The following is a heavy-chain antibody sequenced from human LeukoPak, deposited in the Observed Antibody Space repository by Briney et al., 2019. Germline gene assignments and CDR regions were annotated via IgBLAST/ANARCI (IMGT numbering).Heavy chain of an antibody. CDR1: GYSFTSYW. CDR3: ARRGIGVAGEAHTFDY. V-gene: IGHV5-51*01. D-gene: IGHD6-19*01. CDR2: IYPGDSDT. Sequence: GESLKISCQGSGYSFTSYWIGWVRQMPGKGLEWMGIIYPGDSDTRYSPSFQGQVTISADKSISTAYLQWSSLKASDTAMYYCARRGIGVAGEAHTFDYWGQGTLVTVSS. J-gene: IGHJ4*02.